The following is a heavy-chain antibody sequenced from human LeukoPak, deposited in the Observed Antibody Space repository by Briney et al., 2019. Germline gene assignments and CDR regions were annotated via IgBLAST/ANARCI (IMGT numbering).Heavy chain of an antibody. Sequence: GGSLRLSCAASGFTFSSYEMNWVRQAPGKGLEWVSYISSSGSTIYYADSVKGRFTISRDNSKNTLYLQMNSLRAEDTAVYYCAKARSSRQLVGGVWPFDYWGQGTLVAVSS. CDR2: ISSSGSTI. CDR3: AKARSSRQLVGGVWPFDY. V-gene: IGHV3-48*03. D-gene: IGHD6-6*01. J-gene: IGHJ4*02. CDR1: GFTFSSYE.